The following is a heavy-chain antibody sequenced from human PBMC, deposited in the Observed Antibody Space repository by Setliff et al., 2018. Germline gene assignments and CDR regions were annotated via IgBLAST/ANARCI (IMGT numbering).Heavy chain of an antibody. CDR1: GGSITSGSFY. CDR3: AGTCSY. V-gene: IGHV4-61*02. J-gene: IGHJ4*02. D-gene: IGHD3-16*01. Sequence: PSETLSLTCTVSGGSITSGSFYWSWIRQPAGKKLEWIGRIHASGSPDYNPSFKSRVTISRDTSTNQFSLKLGSVTAADTAVYYCAGTCSYWGQGTQVTVSS. CDR2: IHASGSP.